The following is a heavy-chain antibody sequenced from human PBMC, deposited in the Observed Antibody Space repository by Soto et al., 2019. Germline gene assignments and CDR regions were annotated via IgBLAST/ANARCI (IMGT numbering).Heavy chain of an antibody. CDR2: ISGSGGST. J-gene: IGHJ5*02. V-gene: IGHV3-23*01. CDR1: GFTFSSYA. Sequence: EVQLLESGGGLVQPGGSLRLSCAASGFTFSSYAMSWVRQAPGKGLEWVSAISGSGGSTYYADSVKGRFTISRDNSKNTLYLQRNSLRAEDTAVYYCANARPLYYYDSSGYANWFDPWGQGTLVTVSS. CDR3: ANARPLYYYDSSGYANWFDP. D-gene: IGHD3-22*01.